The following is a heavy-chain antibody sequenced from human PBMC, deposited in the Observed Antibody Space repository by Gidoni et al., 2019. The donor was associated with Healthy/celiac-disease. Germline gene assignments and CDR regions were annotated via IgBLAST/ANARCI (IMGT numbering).Heavy chain of an antibody. J-gene: IGHJ4*02. CDR3: ARDKSGSYFDY. Sequence: EVQLVESGGGLIQPGGSLSLSCAASGFTVSSNYMSWVGQAPGKGLEWVSVIYSGGSTYYADSVKGRFTISRDNSKNTLYLKMNSLRAEDTAVYYCARDKSGSYFDYWGQGTLVTVSS. D-gene: IGHD1-26*01. CDR1: GFTVSSNY. V-gene: IGHV3-53*01. CDR2: IYSGGST.